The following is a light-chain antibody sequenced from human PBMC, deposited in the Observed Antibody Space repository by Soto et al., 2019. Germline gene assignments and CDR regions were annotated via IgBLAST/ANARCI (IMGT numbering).Light chain of an antibody. J-gene: IGKJ2*01. CDR2: DSS. V-gene: IGKV3-11*01. CDR1: QSVAGY. CDR3: QHRSNWRMYT. Sequence: ELVLTQSPATLSLSPGESATLSCRASQSVAGYLAWYQQKPGQGPRLLIYDSSTRATGTPARFRGSGSGTDFTLPISSREPEDFAINICQHRSNWRMYTFGQGTKLEIK.